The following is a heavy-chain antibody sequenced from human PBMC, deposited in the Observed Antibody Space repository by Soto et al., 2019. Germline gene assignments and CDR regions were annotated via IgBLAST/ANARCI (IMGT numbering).Heavy chain of an antibody. Sequence: PSETLSLTCTVSGCSISSYYWSWIRQPPGKGLEWIGYIYYSGSTNYNPSLKSRVTISVDTSKNQFSLKLSSVTAADTAVYYCARHNCSGGSCYSWIDYYYYMDVWGKGTTVTVSS. CDR2: IYYSGST. J-gene: IGHJ6*03. CDR3: ARHNCSGGSCYSWIDYYYYMDV. D-gene: IGHD2-15*01. CDR1: GCSISSYY. V-gene: IGHV4-59*08.